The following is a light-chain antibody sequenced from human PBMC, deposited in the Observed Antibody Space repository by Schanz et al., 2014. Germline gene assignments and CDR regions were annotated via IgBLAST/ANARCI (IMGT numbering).Light chain of an antibody. V-gene: IGLV2-14*03. CDR1: SSDVGSSKY. CDR3: SSYTSSSTLV. CDR2: EVS. Sequence: QSALTQPASVSASLGQSITISCTGSSSDVGSSKYVSWYQQFPGKAPKPLIYEVSVRLSGVSSRFSGSKSGNTASLTISGLQAEDEAEYYCSSYTSSSTLVFGGGTKLTVL. J-gene: IGLJ3*02.